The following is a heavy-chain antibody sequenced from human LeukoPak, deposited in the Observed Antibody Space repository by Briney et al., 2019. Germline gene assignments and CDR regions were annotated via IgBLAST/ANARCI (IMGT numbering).Heavy chain of an antibody. Sequence: PGGSLRLSCAASGFTFSDYEMNWVRQAPGKGLEWVSCISSSSSYIYYADSVKGRFTISRDNAKNSLYLQMNSLRAEDTAVYYCARDPFSGGFGDYYYYYMDVWGKGTTVTVSS. CDR2: ISSSSSYI. CDR1: GFTFSDYE. D-gene: IGHD3-10*01. J-gene: IGHJ6*03. CDR3: ARDPFSGGFGDYYYYYMDV. V-gene: IGHV3-21*01.